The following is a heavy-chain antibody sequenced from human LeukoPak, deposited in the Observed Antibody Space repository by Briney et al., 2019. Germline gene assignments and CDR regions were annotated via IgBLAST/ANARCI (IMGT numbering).Heavy chain of an antibody. Sequence: GGSLRLSCAVSGFTFSTYAMSWVRQAPGKGLEWVSGISGSVASTYYADSVKGRFTISRDNSKNTLYLQMNSLRAEDTAIYYCAKRTDGSGNYYSFDFWGQGTLVTVSS. CDR3: AKRTDGSGNYYSFDF. D-gene: IGHD3-10*01. CDR2: ISGSVAST. J-gene: IGHJ4*02. CDR1: GFTFSTYA. V-gene: IGHV3-23*01.